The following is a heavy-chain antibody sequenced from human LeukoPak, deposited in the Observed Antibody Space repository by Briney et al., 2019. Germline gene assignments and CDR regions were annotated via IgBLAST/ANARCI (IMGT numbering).Heavy chain of an antibody. V-gene: IGHV3-23*01. CDR2: ISGSGGGT. Sequence: GGSLRLSCAASGFTFSSYAMSWVRQAPGKGLEWVSAISGSGGGTYYADSVKGRFTISRDNSKNTLYLQMNSLRAEDTAVYYCAKDPGYDILTGYIPGFDYWGQGTLVTVSS. J-gene: IGHJ4*02. CDR3: AKDPGYDILTGYIPGFDY. D-gene: IGHD3-9*01. CDR1: GFTFSSYA.